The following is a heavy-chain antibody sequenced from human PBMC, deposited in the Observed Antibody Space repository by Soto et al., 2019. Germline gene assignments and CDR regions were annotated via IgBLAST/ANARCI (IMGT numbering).Heavy chain of an antibody. CDR2: ITYDGSHQ. D-gene: IGHD1-1*01. CDR3: ARGSQYNFGPLAYFDY. CDR1: GFGFDAYG. V-gene: IGHV3-30*03. Sequence: SLRLSCAASGFGFDAYGIHWVRRAPGKGLEWVAVITYDGSHQYYTDSVKGRFTISRDNVRKTIFLQMDSLQTEDTAMYFCARGSQYNFGPLAYFDYWGRGTLVTVSS. J-gene: IGHJ4*02.